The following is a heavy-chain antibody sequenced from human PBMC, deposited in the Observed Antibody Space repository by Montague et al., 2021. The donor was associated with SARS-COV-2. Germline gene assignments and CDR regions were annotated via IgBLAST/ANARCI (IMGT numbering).Heavy chain of an antibody. CDR3: ARAYCTGFGCYGGRGGGLYSFNYYMDV. Sequence: SETLSLTCTVSGASINTYYWTWIRQPAGTGLEWIGRIYACGSTSHNPSXXTRVTMSVDTSKNQVSLKLSSVTAADTAVYYCARAYCTGFGCYGGRGGGLYSFNYYMDVGGKGTAVTVSS. CDR1: GASINTYY. J-gene: IGHJ6*03. CDR2: IYACGST. V-gene: IGHV4-4*07. D-gene: IGHD2-8*02.